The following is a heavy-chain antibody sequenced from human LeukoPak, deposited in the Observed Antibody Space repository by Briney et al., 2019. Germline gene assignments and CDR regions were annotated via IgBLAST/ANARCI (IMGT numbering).Heavy chain of an antibody. V-gene: IGHV3-74*01. CDR2: INSDGSSA. Sequence: GGSLRLSCAASGFSLSSYWMHWVRQTPGKGPVWVSRINSDGSSASYADSVKGRFTIPRDNAKNTLYLQMNSLRAEDTAVYYCARGNSHSFDYWGQGALVTVSS. D-gene: IGHD4-4*01. J-gene: IGHJ4*02. CDR3: ARGNSHSFDY. CDR1: GFSLSSYW.